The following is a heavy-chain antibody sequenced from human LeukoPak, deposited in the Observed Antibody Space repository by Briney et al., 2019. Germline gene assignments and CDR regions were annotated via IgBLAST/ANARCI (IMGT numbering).Heavy chain of an antibody. CDR1: GYTFSDYY. CDR3: ARDVSTPGYRDQRLDY. D-gene: IGHD2-2*03. Sequence: ASVKVSCKASGYTFSDYYIHWVRQAPGQGLEWMGWINPNSGDTNYAQKFQDRVTMTRDTSISTAYMELSSLRSDDTAFYYCARDVSTPGYRDQRLDYWDQGTLVTVSS. J-gene: IGHJ4*02. V-gene: IGHV1-2*02. CDR2: INPNSGDT.